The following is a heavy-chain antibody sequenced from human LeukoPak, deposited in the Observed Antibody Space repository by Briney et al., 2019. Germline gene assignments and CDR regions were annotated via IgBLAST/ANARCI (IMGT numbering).Heavy chain of an antibody. J-gene: IGHJ4*02. CDR2: ISYDGSNK. V-gene: IGHV3-30*04. D-gene: IGHD4-23*01. CDR3: ARARQDYGGNSWYFDY. Sequence: GGSLRLSCAASGFTFSSYAMHWVRQAPGKGLEWVAVISYDGSNKYYADSVKGRFTISRDNSKNTLYLQMNSLRAEDTAVYYCARARQDYGGNSWYFDYWGQGTLVTVSS. CDR1: GFTFSSYA.